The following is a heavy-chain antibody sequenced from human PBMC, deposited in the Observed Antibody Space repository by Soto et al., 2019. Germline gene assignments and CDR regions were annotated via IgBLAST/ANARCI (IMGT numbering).Heavy chain of an antibody. CDR2: VDGTGST. CDR3: ATSYSSGHRSEFDY. V-gene: IGHV4-61*01. CDR1: GVSISSGSFY. Sequence: SETLSLTCTVSGVSISSGSFYCNWIRQPPGKGLEWIGYVDGTGSTNYSPSLKSRVSVSKDTSRNQFSLKLTSVTAADTAVYYCATSYSSGHRSEFDYWGQGTLVTVSS. D-gene: IGHD6-19*01. J-gene: IGHJ4*02.